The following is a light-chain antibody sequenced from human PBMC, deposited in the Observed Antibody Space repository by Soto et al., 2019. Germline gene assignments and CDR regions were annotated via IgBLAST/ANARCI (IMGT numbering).Light chain of an antibody. CDR2: EVA. V-gene: IGLV2-8*01. CDR1: SSDVGADNY. CDR3: SSDAGSHNYL. Sequence: QSVLTQPPSASGSPGQSVTISCTGTSSDVGADNYVSWYQQHPGKAPKLMIYEVAKRPSGVPDPFSGSKSGNTASLTVSGLQAEDEADYFCSSDAGSHNYLFGTGTKLTVL. J-gene: IGLJ1*01.